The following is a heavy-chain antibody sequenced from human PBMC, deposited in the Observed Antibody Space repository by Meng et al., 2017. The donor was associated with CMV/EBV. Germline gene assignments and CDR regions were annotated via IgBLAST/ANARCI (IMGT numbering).Heavy chain of an antibody. CDR2: INHSGST. CDR1: GGSFSGYY. Sequence: SETLSLTCAVYGGSFSGYYWSWIRQPPGKGLEWNGEINHSGSTNYNPSLKSRVTISVDTSKNQFSLKLSSVTAADTAVYYCARYGMGAPAFGDYYYYGMDVWGQGTTVTVSS. V-gene: IGHV4-34*01. D-gene: IGHD2-2*01. J-gene: IGHJ6*02. CDR3: ARYGMGAPAFGDYYYYGMDV.